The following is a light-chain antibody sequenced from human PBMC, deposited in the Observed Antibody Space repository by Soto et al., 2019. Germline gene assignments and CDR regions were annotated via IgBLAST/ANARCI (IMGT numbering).Light chain of an antibody. V-gene: IGKV1-5*03. Sequence: EIQMTQSPSTLSASVGDRVTITCRASQSISSWLAWYQQKPGKAPKLLIYKASSLESGVPSRFSGSGSGTEFTLTISSLQPDDFATYYCQQYNSYPYTFGQGNKLEIK. CDR3: QQYNSYPYT. CDR2: KAS. CDR1: QSISSW. J-gene: IGKJ2*01.